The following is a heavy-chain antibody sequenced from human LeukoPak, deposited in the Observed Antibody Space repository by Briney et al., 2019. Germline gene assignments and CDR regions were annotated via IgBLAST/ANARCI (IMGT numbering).Heavy chain of an antibody. CDR2: ISAYGKT. J-gene: IGHJ4*02. CDR1: GYTFTIYG. Sequence: ASVKVSCKTSGYTFTIYGISWVRQAPGQGLEWMGLISAYGKTNYAQNLQGRVTMTTDTSTSTAYMELRSLRSDDTAVYYCARGIIGYYFDYWGQGTPVTVPS. V-gene: IGHV1-18*01. D-gene: IGHD2-15*01. CDR3: ARGIIGYYFDY.